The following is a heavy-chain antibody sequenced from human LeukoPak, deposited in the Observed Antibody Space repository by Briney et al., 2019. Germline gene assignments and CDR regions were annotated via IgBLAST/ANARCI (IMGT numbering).Heavy chain of an antibody. CDR1: GSTFSDSY. Sequence: GGSLRLSCSASGSTFSDSYMSWIRQVPGKGLEWVSYISDSGDTIYYADSVKGRFTISRDNAKNSLYLQMNSLRAEDTAVYYCVRGGGSFDSWGQGTLVTVSS. D-gene: IGHD1-26*01. CDR2: ISDSGDTI. CDR3: VRGGGSFDS. V-gene: IGHV3-11*04. J-gene: IGHJ4*02.